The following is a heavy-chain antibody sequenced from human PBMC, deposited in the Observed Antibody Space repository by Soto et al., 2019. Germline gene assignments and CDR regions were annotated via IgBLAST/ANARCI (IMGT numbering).Heavy chain of an antibody. J-gene: IGHJ2*01. CDR1: GGTFSSYT. CDR2: IIPIFGTA. Sequence: QVQLVQSGAEVKKPGSSVTVSCKASGGTFSSYTISWVRQAPGQGLEWMGGIIPIFGTANYAQKFQGRVTITADESTRTAYVELSSLRSEDTAVHYCASRHHRWLQLWYFDLWGRGTLVTVSS. CDR3: ASRHHRWLQLWYFDL. D-gene: IGHD5-12*01. V-gene: IGHV1-69*12.